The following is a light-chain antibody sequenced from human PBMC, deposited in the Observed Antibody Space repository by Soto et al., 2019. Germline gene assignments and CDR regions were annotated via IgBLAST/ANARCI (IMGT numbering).Light chain of an antibody. CDR1: QSVSSN. V-gene: IGKV3-11*01. Sequence: EVVMTQSPALLSVSPGERATLSCRASQSVSSNLAWYQQKPGQAPRLLFYDASNRATGIPARFSGSGSGTDFTLTISSLEPEDFAVYYCQQRSNWPPITFGQGTRLEIK. CDR3: QQRSNWPPIT. J-gene: IGKJ5*01. CDR2: DAS.